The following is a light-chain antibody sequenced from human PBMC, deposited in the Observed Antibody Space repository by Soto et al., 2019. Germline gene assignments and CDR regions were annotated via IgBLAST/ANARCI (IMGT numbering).Light chain of an antibody. Sequence: EIVLTQSPATLSLSPGERATLSCRASQSVSSYFAWYQQKPGQAPRLLIYDASNRATGIPARFSGSGSGTDFTLTISSLEPADFAVYYCQQRSDWPLTFGQGTTVEIK. CDR3: QQRSDWPLT. CDR2: DAS. V-gene: IGKV3-11*01. J-gene: IGKJ1*01. CDR1: QSVSSY.